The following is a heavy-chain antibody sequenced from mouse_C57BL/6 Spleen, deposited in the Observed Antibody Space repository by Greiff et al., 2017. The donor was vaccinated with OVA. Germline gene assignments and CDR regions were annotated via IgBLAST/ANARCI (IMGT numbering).Heavy chain of an antibody. CDR2: INPYNGGT. CDR3: ARSAFYGSSLGAMDY. Sequence: VQLKQSGPVLVKPGASVKMSCKASGYTFTDYYMNWVKQSHGKSLEWIGVINPYNGGTSYNQKFKGKATLTVDKSSSTAYMELNSLTSEDSAVYYCARSAFYGSSLGAMDYWGQGTSVTVSS. D-gene: IGHD1-1*01. J-gene: IGHJ4*01. CDR1: GYTFTDYY. V-gene: IGHV1-19*01.